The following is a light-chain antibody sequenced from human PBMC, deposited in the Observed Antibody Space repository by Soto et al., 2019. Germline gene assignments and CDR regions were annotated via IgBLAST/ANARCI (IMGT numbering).Light chain of an antibody. CDR2: DAS. V-gene: IGKV3-11*01. J-gene: IGKJ4*01. Sequence: EIVLTHSPATLSLSPGEIATLSCRASQSVTNSLAWYQQKPGQAPRLLVYDASNRATGIPTRFSGSGSGTDFTLTISNLEPEDFAVYYCQQHISWPLTFGGGTKVDIK. CDR1: QSVTNS. CDR3: QQHISWPLT.